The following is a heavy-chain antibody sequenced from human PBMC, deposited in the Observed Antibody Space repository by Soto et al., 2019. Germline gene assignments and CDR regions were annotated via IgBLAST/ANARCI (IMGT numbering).Heavy chain of an antibody. CDR3: ASEGDYCSGGSCHQGFDP. D-gene: IGHD2-15*01. V-gene: IGHV1-2*02. CDR2: MNPNSGGT. Sequence: ASVKVSCKASGYTCTGDYIHSLRQAPGQGLEWMGWMNPNSGGTNYAQKFQGRVTMTRDTSISTAYMELSRLRSDDTAVYSCASEGDYCSGGSCHQGFDPWGQGPLVTDS. CDR1: GYTCTGDY. J-gene: IGHJ5*02.